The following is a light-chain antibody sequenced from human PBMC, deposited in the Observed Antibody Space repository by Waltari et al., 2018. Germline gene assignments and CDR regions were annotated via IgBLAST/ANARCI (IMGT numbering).Light chain of an antibody. J-gene: IGKJ4*01. V-gene: IGKV1-12*01. Sequence: DIQMTQSPSSVSASVGDRVTITCRASQDIGSWLAWYQQKPWKAPNLLIYTASSLESGVPSRFSGSGSGTEFTLTINSLRPEDFATYSCLQVSSFPVTFGGGTKVEV. CDR3: LQVSSFPVT. CDR2: TAS. CDR1: QDIGSW.